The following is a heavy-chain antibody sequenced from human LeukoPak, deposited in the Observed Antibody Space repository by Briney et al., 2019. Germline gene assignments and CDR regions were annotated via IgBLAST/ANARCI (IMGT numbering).Heavy chain of an antibody. J-gene: IGHJ4*02. V-gene: IGHV3-21*01. CDR2: ISSSDSYI. Sequence: PGGSLRLSCAASGFTFSSYNMNWVRQAPGKGLEWVSSISSSDSYIYYADSVKGRFTISRDNAKNSLYLQMNSLRAEDTAVYYCARDGLSAGKDFDYWGQGTLVTVSS. D-gene: IGHD6-13*01. CDR3: ARDGLSAGKDFDY. CDR1: GFTFSSYN.